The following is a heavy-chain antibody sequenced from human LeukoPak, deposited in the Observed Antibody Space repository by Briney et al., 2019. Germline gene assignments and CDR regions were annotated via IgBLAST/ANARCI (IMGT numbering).Heavy chain of an antibody. J-gene: IGHJ5*02. CDR3: ARDVAYYYDSSGYRWFDP. V-gene: IGHV4-31*03. D-gene: IGHD3-22*01. CDR1: GGSISSGGYY. CDR2: IYYSGST. Sequence: SETLSLPCTVSGGSISSGGYYWSWIRQHPGKGLEWIGYIYYSGSTYYNPSLKSRVTISVDTSKNQFSLKLSSVTAADTAVYYCARDVAYYYDSSGYRWFDPWGQGTLVTVSS.